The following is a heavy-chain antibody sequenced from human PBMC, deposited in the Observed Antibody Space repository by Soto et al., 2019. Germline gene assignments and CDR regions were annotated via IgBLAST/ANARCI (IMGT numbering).Heavy chain of an antibody. CDR1: GGTFSRYT. CDR3: ASHITRVLVLGTAPPGGDNYGWDG. D-gene: IGHD2-8*02. Sequence: QVQLVQSGAEVKKPGSSVKVSCKASGGTFSRYTFTWVRQAPGQGLEWMGRIIPILDIPNYAQNFQGRVTITADKSTRTASMELSSRRSDDTAVYYCASHITRVLVLGTAPPGGDNYGWDGWGQGTTVTVSS. CDR2: IIPILDIP. V-gene: IGHV1-69*02. J-gene: IGHJ6*02.